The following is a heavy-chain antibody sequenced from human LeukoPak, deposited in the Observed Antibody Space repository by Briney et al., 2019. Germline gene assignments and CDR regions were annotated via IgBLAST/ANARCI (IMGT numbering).Heavy chain of an antibody. Sequence: GGSLRLSCAASGFTFSSYAMSWVRQAPGKGLEWVSAISGSGGSTYYAASVKGRFTISRDNSKNTLYLQMNSLRAEDTAVYYCAKDWSPRCGGDCYYFAYWGQGTLVTVSS. CDR1: GFTFSSYA. J-gene: IGHJ4*02. V-gene: IGHV3-23*01. D-gene: IGHD2-21*01. CDR3: AKDWSPRCGGDCYYFAY. CDR2: ISGSGGST.